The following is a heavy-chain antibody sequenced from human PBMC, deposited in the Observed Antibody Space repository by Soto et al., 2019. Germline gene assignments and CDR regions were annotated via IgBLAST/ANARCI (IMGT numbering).Heavy chain of an antibody. CDR1: GGSISSSSYY. V-gene: IGHV4-39*01. Sequence: SETLSLTCTVSGGSISSSSYYWGWIRQPPGKGLEWIGSIYYSGSTYYNPSLKSRVTISVDTSKNQFSLKLSSVTAADTAVYYCARHGFEPYYDFWSGYSDYYMDVWGKGTTVTVS. CDR2: IYYSGST. CDR3: ARHGFEPYYDFWSGYSDYYMDV. J-gene: IGHJ6*03. D-gene: IGHD3-3*01.